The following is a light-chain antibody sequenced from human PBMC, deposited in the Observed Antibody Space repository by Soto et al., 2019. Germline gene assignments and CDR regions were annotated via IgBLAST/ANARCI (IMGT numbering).Light chain of an antibody. CDR2: KTS. CDR3: QQYDSYPLT. Sequence: DIQMTQSPCTLSASVGDRVTVTCRASQSISSWLAWYQKKPGKAPNLLIYKTSSLESGVPSRFSGSGSGTEFTLSVNSLQPDDLATYYCQQYDSYPLTFGGGTKVEIK. CDR1: QSISSW. J-gene: IGKJ4*01. V-gene: IGKV1-5*03.